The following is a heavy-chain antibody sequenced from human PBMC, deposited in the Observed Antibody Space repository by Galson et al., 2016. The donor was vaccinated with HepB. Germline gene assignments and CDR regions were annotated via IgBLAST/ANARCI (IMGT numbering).Heavy chain of an antibody. D-gene: IGHD1-1*01. CDR3: AKDRTPGTVATTASRSGVDV. Sequence: SLRLSCAASGFTFSNYGIHWVRQAPGKGLEWVAVMAFDGSDKYYADSVRGRFTISRDNSKDTLYLQMNSLRVEDTAVYYFAKDRTPGTVATTASRSGVDVCGQGATVTVAS. CDR2: MAFDGSDK. J-gene: IGHJ6*02. CDR1: GFTFSNYG. V-gene: IGHV3-30*18.